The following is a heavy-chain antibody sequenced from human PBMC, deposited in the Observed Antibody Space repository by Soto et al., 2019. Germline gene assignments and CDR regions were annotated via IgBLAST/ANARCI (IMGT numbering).Heavy chain of an antibody. V-gene: IGHV3-30*18. D-gene: IGHD3-22*01. J-gene: IGHJ4*02. CDR2: ISYDGSNK. CDR3: AKESDIVVVPYLDY. CDR1: GFTFSSYG. Sequence: GGSLRLSCAASGFTFSSYGMHWVRQAPGKGLEWVAVISYDGSNKYYADSVKGRFTISRDNSKNTLYLQMNSLRAEDTAVYYCAKESDIVVVPYLDYWGQGTLVTVSS.